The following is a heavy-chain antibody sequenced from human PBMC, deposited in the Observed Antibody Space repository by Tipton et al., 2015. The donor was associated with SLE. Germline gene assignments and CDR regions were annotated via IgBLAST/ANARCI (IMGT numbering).Heavy chain of an antibody. CDR1: GGSISSGSYY. CDR3: ARVADYYGSGHYYYYMDV. V-gene: IGHV4-61*01. CDR2: IYYSGST. D-gene: IGHD3-10*01. Sequence: LRLSCTVSGGSISSGSYYWSWIRQPPGKGLEWIGYIYYSGSTNYNPSLKSRVTISVDTSKNQFSLKLSSVTAADTAVYYCARVADYYGSGHYYYYMDVWGKGTTVTVSS. J-gene: IGHJ6*03.